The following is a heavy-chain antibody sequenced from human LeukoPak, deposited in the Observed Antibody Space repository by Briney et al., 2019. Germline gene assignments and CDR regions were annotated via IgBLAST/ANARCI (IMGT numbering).Heavy chain of an antibody. CDR1: GFTFSNAW. V-gene: IGHV3-15*01. CDR3: TTTIAMVRGVIIQPY. J-gene: IGHJ4*02. D-gene: IGHD3-10*01. Sequence: PGGSLRLFCAASGFTFSNAWMSWVRQAPGKGLEWVGRIKSKTDGGTTDYAAPVKGRFTISRDDSKNTLYLQMNSLKTEDTAVYYCTTTIAMVRGVIIQPYWGQGTLVTVSS. CDR2: IKSKTDGGTT.